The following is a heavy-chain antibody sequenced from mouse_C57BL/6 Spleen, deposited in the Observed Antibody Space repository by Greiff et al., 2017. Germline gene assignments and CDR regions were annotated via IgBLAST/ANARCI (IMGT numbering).Heavy chain of an antibody. CDR3: ARCYAGTWFAY. Sequence: QVQLQQPGAELVMPGASVTLSCKASGYTFTSYWMHWVNQTPGQGLEWIGEIDPSDSYTKYSRQFKGKSTLTIDKSSSTAYMQLSSMTSEDSAVYYCARCYAGTWFAYWGQGTLVTVSA. D-gene: IGHD1-1*01. CDR1: GYTFTSYW. CDR2: IDPSDSYT. J-gene: IGHJ3*01. V-gene: IGHV1-69*01.